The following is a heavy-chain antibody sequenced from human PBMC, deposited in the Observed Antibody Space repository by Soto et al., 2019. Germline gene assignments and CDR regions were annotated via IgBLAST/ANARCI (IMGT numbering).Heavy chain of an antibody. CDR1: EYTFTHLH. J-gene: IGHJ4*02. CDR2: ITIFNGNT. V-gene: IGHV1-45*02. CDR3: ARSPLDSSNEIYFDS. D-gene: IGHD3-22*01. Sequence: QMHLVQSAAEVKKTGSTVTISCEASEYTFTHLHLHWVRQAPGQGLEWLGWITIFNGNTNYAQKFQDRVVISRDTSLSTVYMTLSGLKSEDTAMYYCARSPLDSSNEIYFDSWGQGTLVTVSS.